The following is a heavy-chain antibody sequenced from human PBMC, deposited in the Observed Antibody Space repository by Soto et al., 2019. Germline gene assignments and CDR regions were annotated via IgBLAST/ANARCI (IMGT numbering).Heavy chain of an antibody. D-gene: IGHD2-21*02. V-gene: IGHV3-30*18. CDR1: GFTFSSYG. CDR3: AKDRDCGGDCYSWPLRKSYYDYGMDV. CDR2: ISYDGSNK. Sequence: QVQLVESGGGVVQPGRSLRLSCAASGFTFSSYGMHWVRQAPGKGLEWVAVISYDGSNKYYADSVKGRFTISRDNSKNTLYLQMNSLRAEDTAVYYCAKDRDCGGDCYSWPLRKSYYDYGMDVWGQGTTVTVSS. J-gene: IGHJ6*01.